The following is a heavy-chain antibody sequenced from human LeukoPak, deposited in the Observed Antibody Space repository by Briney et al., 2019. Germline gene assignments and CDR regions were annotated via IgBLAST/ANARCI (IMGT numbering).Heavy chain of an antibody. CDR2: IYYSGST. D-gene: IGHD4-17*01. V-gene: IGHV4-31*03. CDR1: GGSISSGGYY. Sequence: PSQTLSLTCTVSGGSISSGGYYWRWIRQHPGKGLEWIGYIYYSGSTYYNPSLKSRVTISVDTSKNQFSLKLSSVTAADTAVYYGARVGMGETTVTTSGYWGQGTLVTVSS. J-gene: IGHJ4*02. CDR3: ARVGMGETTVTTSGY.